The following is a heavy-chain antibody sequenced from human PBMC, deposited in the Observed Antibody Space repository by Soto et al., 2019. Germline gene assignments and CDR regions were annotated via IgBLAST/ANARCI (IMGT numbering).Heavy chain of an antibody. CDR3: AKDRSSSAAAYLYYYYMDV. J-gene: IGHJ6*03. CDR2: ISYDGSNK. CDR1: GFTFSSYG. Sequence: PGGSLRLSCAASGFTFSSYGMHRVRHAPGKGLEWVVVISYDGSNKYYADSVKGRFTISRDNPKNTLYLQMNSLRAEDTAVYYCAKDRSSSAAAYLYYYYMDVWGKGTTVTVSS. V-gene: IGHV3-30*18. D-gene: IGHD6-13*01.